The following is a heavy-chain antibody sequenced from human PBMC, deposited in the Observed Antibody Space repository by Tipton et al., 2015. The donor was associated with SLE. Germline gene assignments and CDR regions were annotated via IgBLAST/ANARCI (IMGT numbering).Heavy chain of an antibody. V-gene: IGHV4-34*01. CDR3: ARGEPGLRAFAY. CDR1: GGSFSGYY. Sequence: TLSLTCAAYGGSFSGYYWSWIRQPPGKGLEWIGEINHSGSTNYNPSLKSRVTISVDTSKNQFSLKLSSVTAADTAVYYCARGEPGLRAFAYGGKEPRFTVSP. CDR2: INHSGST. D-gene: IGHD1-14*01. J-gene: IGHJ4*02.